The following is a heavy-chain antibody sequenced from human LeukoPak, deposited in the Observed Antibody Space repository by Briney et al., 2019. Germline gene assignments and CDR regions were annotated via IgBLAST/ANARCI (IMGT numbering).Heavy chain of an antibody. Sequence: PGRSLRLSCAASGFSFSNYGIHWVRQAPGKGLEWVAVISYDGSNKYYADSVEGRFTISRDNSKNTLYLQMDSLRPEDTAVYFCAKDRAVAGSLPFYYFDYWGQGTLVTVSS. V-gene: IGHV3-30*18. CDR3: AKDRAVAGSLPFYYFDY. J-gene: IGHJ4*02. CDR1: GFSFSNYG. D-gene: IGHD6-19*01. CDR2: ISYDGSNK.